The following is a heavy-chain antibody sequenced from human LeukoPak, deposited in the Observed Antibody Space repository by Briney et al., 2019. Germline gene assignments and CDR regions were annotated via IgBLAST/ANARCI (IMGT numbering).Heavy chain of an antibody. V-gene: IGHV3-21*04. D-gene: IGHD6-19*01. CDR1: GFTFSSYS. Sequence: PGGSLRLSCAASGFTFSSYSMNWVRQAPGKGLEWVSSISSSSSYVYYADSVKGRFTISRDNAKNSLYLQMNSLRAEDTAVYYCARDLRSSGWSVDPWGQGTLVTVSS. J-gene: IGHJ5*02. CDR2: ISSSSSYV. CDR3: ARDLRSSGWSVDP.